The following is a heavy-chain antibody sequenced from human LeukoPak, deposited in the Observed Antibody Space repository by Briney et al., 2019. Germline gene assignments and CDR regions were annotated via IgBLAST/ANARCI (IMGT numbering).Heavy chain of an antibody. J-gene: IGHJ4*02. CDR3: ARHGVQGVGPVDY. V-gene: IGHV4-39*01. Sequence: SETLSLTCTISGASISSSYYYWGWIRQPPGKGLKWIGSIYYTGNTYYDPSLKSRVTISVDTSKNQFSLKLSSVTAADTAVYYCARHGVQGVGPVDYWGQGTLVTVYS. D-gene: IGHD3-10*01. CDR2: IYYTGNT. CDR1: GASISSSYYY.